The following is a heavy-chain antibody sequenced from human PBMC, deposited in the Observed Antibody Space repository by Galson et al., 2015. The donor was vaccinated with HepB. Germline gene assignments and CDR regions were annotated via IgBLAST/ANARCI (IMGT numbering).Heavy chain of an antibody. J-gene: IGHJ5*02. D-gene: IGHD1/OR15-1a*01. CDR2: ISVGGGGT. CDR3: AKGAGWNNNPNWFDP. CDR1: GFTFSNYA. V-gene: IGHV3-23*01. Sequence: SLRLSCAASGFTFSNYAMTWVRQAPGKGLEWVPGISVGGGGTYYADSVKGRFTISRDNSKNTLYLQMNGLRAEDTAVYYCAKGAGWNNNPNWFDPWGQGTLVTVSS.